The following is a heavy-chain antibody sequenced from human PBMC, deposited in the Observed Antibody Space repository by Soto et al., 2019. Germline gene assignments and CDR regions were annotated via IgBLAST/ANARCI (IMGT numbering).Heavy chain of an antibody. D-gene: IGHD6-19*01. CDR2: IKQDGSEK. CDR3: AGGRGWLADC. Sequence: GGSLRLSCVASEFTFSNYWMNWVRQAPGKGLEWVAIIKQDGSEKYYVDSVKGRFTISRDNAKNSLYLQMNSLRAEDTAVYYCAGGRGWLADCWGQGTLVTVSS. J-gene: IGHJ4*02. V-gene: IGHV3-7*01. CDR1: EFTFSNYW.